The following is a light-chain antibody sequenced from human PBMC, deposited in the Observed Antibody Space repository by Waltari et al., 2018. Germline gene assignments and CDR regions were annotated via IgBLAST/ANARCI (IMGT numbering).Light chain of an antibody. V-gene: IGKV4-1*01. Sequence: DIVLTQSPDSLAVSLGERATIDCWSSQSLFFGASGKNYLAWYQQKPGQPPKVLIYWASTREAGVPERISGSGSGAHFTLTVDSLQAEDVAVYYYQQYSSSPITFGQGTRLEI. J-gene: IGKJ5*01. CDR2: WAS. CDR1: QSLFFGASGKNY. CDR3: QQYSSSPIT.